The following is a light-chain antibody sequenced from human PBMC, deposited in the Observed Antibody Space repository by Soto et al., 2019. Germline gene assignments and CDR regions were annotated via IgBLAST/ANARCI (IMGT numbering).Light chain of an antibody. Sequence: QSVLTQPPSVSGAPGQTITISCTGSSSNIGAGYDVHWFQHHPGKAPKLMIYEVYKRPSGVPARFSGSKSGNTASLTVSGLQAGDEAIYYCSSYVTSNVVVFGGGTKLTVL. CDR3: SSYVTSNVVV. CDR2: EVY. V-gene: IGLV1-40*01. J-gene: IGLJ2*01. CDR1: SSNIGAGYD.